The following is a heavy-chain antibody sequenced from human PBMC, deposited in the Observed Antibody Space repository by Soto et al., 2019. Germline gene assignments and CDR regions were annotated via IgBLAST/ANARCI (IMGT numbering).Heavy chain of an antibody. V-gene: IGHV4-4*07. CDR2: IYTSGST. D-gene: IGHD3-10*01. J-gene: IGHJ6*02. Sequence: SDTLSLTCTVSGGSISSYYWSWIRPPAGKGLEWIGRIYTSGSTNYNPSLKSRVTMSVDTSKNQFSLKLSSVTAADTAVYYCARELKDYGSGRGYYYGMDVWGQGTTVTVS. CDR1: GGSISSYY. CDR3: ARELKDYGSGRGYYYGMDV.